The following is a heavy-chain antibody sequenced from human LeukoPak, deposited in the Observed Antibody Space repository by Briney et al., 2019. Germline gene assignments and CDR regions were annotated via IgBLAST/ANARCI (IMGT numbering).Heavy chain of an antibody. Sequence: GGSLRLSCAASGFTFSSYWMSWVRQAPGKGLEWVANIKQDGSEKYYVDSVKGRFTISRDNAKNSLYLQMNSLRAEDTAVYYCARSYDFWSGYLPHYWGQGTLVTVSS. J-gene: IGHJ4*02. CDR2: IKQDGSEK. CDR3: ARSYDFWSGYLPHY. CDR1: GFTFSSYW. D-gene: IGHD3-3*01. V-gene: IGHV3-7*01.